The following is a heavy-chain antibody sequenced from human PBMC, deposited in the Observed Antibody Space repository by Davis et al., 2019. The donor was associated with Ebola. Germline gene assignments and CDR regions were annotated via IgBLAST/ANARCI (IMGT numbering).Heavy chain of an antibody. CDR2: IYPGDSDT. J-gene: IGHJ6*04. Sequence: KVSCKGSGYTFTSYWIAWVRQMPGKGLEWMGIIYPGDSDTRYSPSFQGQVTISADKSISTAYLQWSSLKASDTAMYYCARHSNFFYYYYGMDVWGKGTTVTVSS. CDR1: GYTFTSYW. D-gene: IGHD4-11*01. V-gene: IGHV5-51*01. CDR3: ARHSNFFYYYYGMDV.